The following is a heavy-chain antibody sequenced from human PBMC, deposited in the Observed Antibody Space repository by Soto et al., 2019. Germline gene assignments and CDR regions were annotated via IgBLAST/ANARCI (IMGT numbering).Heavy chain of an antibody. V-gene: IGHV5-51*01. D-gene: IGHD3-10*01. J-gene: IGHJ4*02. Sequence: EVQLVQSGAEVKKPGESLRISCEVSGYTFTNYWIGWVRQMPGKGLEWMGIIYPGDSDTRYSPSFQGQVTFSADKTSTTAYLHWSSLQASDTAIYYCARQRGAGDILSNFDYWGQGTLVTVSS. CDR2: IYPGDSDT. CDR3: ARQRGAGDILSNFDY. CDR1: GYTFTNYW.